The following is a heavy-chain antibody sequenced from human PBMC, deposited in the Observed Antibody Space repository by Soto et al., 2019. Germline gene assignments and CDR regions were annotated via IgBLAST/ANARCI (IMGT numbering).Heavy chain of an antibody. D-gene: IGHD5-18*01. V-gene: IGHV3-30-3*01. CDR2: ISYDGSNK. CDR3: ARDRGTSSLLWLLIIGHFDY. J-gene: IGHJ4*02. CDR1: GFTFSSYA. Sequence: QVQLVESGGGVVQPGRSLRLSCAASGFTFSSYAMHWVRQAPGKGLEWVAVISYDGSNKYYADSVKGRFTISRDNSKNTLYLQMNSLRAEDTAVYYCARDRGTSSLLWLLIIGHFDYWGQGTLVTVSS.